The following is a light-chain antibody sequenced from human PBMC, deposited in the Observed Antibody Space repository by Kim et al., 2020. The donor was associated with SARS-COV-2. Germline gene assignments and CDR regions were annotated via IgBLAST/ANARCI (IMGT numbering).Light chain of an antibody. J-gene: IGLJ2*01. V-gene: IGLV1-44*01. CDR1: RSNIGSNT. CDR2: SNN. CDR3: AALDDSLNGPV. Sequence: QSVLTQPPSASGTPGQRVTISCSGSRSNIGSNTVTWYQQLPGTAPKLLIYSNNQRPSGVPDRFSGSKSGTSASLAISGLQSEDEADYYCAALDDSLNGPVFGGGTQLTVL.